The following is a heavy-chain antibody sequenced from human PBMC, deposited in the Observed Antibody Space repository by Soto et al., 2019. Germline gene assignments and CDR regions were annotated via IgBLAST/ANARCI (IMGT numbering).Heavy chain of an antibody. CDR2: TYYRSKWYN. D-gene: IGHD2-15*01. J-gene: IGHJ6*03. Sequence: SQTLSLTCAISGDSVSSNSAAWNWIRQSPSRGLEWLGRTYYRSKWYNDYAVSVKSRITINTDTSKNQFSLQLNSVTPEDTAVYYCARESDLTHPVGYCSGGSCYPPDYYYYMDVWGKGTTVTVSS. V-gene: IGHV6-1*01. CDR3: ARESDLTHPVGYCSGGSCYPPDYYYYMDV. CDR1: GDSVSSNSAA.